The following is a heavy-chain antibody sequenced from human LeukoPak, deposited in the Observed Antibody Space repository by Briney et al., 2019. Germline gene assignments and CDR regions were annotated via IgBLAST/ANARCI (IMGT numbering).Heavy chain of an antibody. J-gene: IGHJ4*02. CDR3: ARDLQYYYGSGNDY. CDR1: GFTFSSYS. V-gene: IGHV3-48*04. D-gene: IGHD3-10*01. CDR2: ISSSSSTI. Sequence: PAGGSLRLSCAASGFTFSSYSMNWVRQAPGKGLEWVSYISSSSSTIYYADSVKGRFTISRDNAKNSLYLQMNSLRAEDTAVYYCARDLQYYYGSGNDYWGQGTLVTVSS.